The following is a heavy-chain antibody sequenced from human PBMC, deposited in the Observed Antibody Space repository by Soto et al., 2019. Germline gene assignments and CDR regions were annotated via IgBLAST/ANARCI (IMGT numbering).Heavy chain of an antibody. D-gene: IGHD5-12*01. CDR2: ISSSSSYI. J-gene: IGHJ6*02. CDR3: ARDWIVATIEDYYYYGMDV. CDR1: GFTFSSYS. Sequence: PGGSLRLSCAASGFTFSSYSMNWVRQAPGKWLEWVSSISSSSSYIYYADSVKGRFTISRDNAKNSLYLQMNSLRAEDTAVYYCARDWIVATIEDYYYYGMDVWGQGXTVTVYS. V-gene: IGHV3-21*01.